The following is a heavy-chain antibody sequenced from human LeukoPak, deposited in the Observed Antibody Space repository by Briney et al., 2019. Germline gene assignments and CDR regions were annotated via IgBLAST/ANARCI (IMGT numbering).Heavy chain of an antibody. V-gene: IGHV3-23*01. CDR2: ISGSGGST. Sequence: GGSLRLSCAASGFTFSSYAMSWVRQAPGKGLEWVSAISGSGGSTYYADSVKGRFTISRDNSKNTLYLQMNSLRAEDTAVYYCARVLWNCDYPRFDYWGQGTLVTVSS. CDR3: ARVLWNCDYPRFDY. D-gene: IGHD1-7*01. J-gene: IGHJ4*02. CDR1: GFTFSSYA.